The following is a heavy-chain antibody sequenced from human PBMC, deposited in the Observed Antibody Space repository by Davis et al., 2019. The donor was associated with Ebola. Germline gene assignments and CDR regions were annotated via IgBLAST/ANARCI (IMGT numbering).Heavy chain of an antibody. Sequence: AASVKVSCKASGYTFTGYYMHWVRQAPGQGLEWMGWINPNSGGTNYAQKFQGRVTMTRDTSISTAYMELSRLRSDDTAVYYCARPIEPLVVDDGMDVWGQGTTVTVSS. V-gene: IGHV1-2*02. CDR1: GYTFTGYY. CDR2: INPNSGGT. CDR3: ARPIEPLVVDDGMDV. D-gene: IGHD2-2*01. J-gene: IGHJ6*02.